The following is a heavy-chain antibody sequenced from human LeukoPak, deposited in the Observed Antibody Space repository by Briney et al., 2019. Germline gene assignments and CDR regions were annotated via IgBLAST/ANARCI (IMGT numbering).Heavy chain of an antibody. V-gene: IGHV3-30*04. CDR3: AKSDLAYCGGDCPTVLDY. J-gene: IGHJ4*02. D-gene: IGHD2-21*02. CDR2: ISYDGSNK. Sequence: RTGGSLRLSCAASGFTFSSYAMHWVRQAPGKGLEWVAVISYDGSNKYYADSVKGRFTISRDNSKNTLYLQMNSLRAEDTAVYYCAKSDLAYCGGDCPTVLDYWGQGTLVTVSS. CDR1: GFTFSSYA.